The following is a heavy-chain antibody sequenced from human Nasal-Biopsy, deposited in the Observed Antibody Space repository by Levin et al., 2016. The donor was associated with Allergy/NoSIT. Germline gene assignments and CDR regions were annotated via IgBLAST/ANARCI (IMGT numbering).Heavy chain of an antibody. CDR2: ISSGGDYI. Sequence: LSLTCGASGFNFKTYSMTWVRQAPGKGLEWVSSISSGGDYITYADSVKGRFTVSRDNAKNSLYLQMNTLRTEDTAIYYCARENLEFGRTVAGEQDQWGQGTLVTVSS. CDR3: ARENLEFGRTVAGEQDQ. D-gene: IGHD6-19*01. CDR1: GFNFKTYS. J-gene: IGHJ4*02. V-gene: IGHV3-21*06.